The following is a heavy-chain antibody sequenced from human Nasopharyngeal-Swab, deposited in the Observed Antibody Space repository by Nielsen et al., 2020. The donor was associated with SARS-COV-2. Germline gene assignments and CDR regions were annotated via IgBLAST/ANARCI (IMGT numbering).Heavy chain of an antibody. D-gene: IGHD6-19*01. J-gene: IGHJ6*02. CDR3: AREQWLGTYYYYGMDV. CDR2: ISSSSSYI. CDR1: GFTFSSYS. Sequence: GESLKISCAASGFTFSSYSMNWVRQAPGKGLEWVSSISSSSSYIYYADSVKGRFTISRDNAKNSLYLQMNSLRAEDTAVYYCAREQWLGTYYYYGMDVWGQGTTVTDSS. V-gene: IGHV3-21*01.